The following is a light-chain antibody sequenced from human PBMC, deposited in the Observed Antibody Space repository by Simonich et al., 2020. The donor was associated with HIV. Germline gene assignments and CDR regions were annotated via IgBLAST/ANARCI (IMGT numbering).Light chain of an antibody. CDR3: QQYYSTWT. CDR1: QSVSSN. J-gene: IGKJ1*01. CDR2: DAS. V-gene: IGKV3-15*01. Sequence: EIVMTQSPATLSVSPGQRATLSCRASQSVSSNLAWYQQKPGQAPRLLISDASTRATGIPARCGGSGSGTDYTLTISSLQPEDFATYYCQQYYSTWTFGQGTKVEIK.